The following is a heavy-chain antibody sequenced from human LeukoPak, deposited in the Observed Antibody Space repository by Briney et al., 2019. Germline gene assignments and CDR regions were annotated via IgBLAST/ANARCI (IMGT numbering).Heavy chain of an antibody. CDR2: IYYCGST. V-gene: IGHV4-59*01. J-gene: IGHJ4*02. Sequence: SETLSLTCTVSGGSISSYYWSWIRQPPGKGLEWIGYIYYCGSTNYNPSLKSRVTISVDTSKNQFSLRLSSVTAADTAVYYCVRAQYSSSWDKIYYFDYWGQGTLVTVSS. CDR1: GGSISSYY. D-gene: IGHD6-13*01. CDR3: VRAQYSSSWDKIYYFDY.